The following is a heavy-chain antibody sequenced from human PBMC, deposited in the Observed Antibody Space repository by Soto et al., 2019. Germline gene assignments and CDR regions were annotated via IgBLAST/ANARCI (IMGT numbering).Heavy chain of an antibody. CDR3: ARDEGIYYYYGLDG. V-gene: IGHV4-59*01. CDR2: IYYSGST. Sequence: SETLSLTCTVSGASISTYYWSWIRQPPGKGLEWIGYIYYSGSTNYNPSLKSRVTISVDTSKNQFSLKLSSVTAADTAVYYCARDEGIYYYYGLDGWGQGTRVTVSS. CDR1: GASISTYY. J-gene: IGHJ6*02.